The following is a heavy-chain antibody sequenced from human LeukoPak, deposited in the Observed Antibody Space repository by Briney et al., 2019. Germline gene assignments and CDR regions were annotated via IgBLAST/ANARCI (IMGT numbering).Heavy chain of an antibody. Sequence: GGSLRLSCAVSGFTFSAYAMSWVRQAPGKGLEWVSAMSGSGGMTYYADSVKGRFSISRDNSKNTLHLQMNSLRAEDTAVYYCAKGAMPYYDGSGYNYFDYWGQRTPVTVSS. V-gene: IGHV3-23*01. D-gene: IGHD3-22*01. CDR3: AKGAMPYYDGSGYNYFDY. CDR1: GFTFSAYA. CDR2: MSGSGGMT. J-gene: IGHJ4*02.